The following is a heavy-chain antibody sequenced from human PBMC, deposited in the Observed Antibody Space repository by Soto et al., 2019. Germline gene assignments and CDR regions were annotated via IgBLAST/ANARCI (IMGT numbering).Heavy chain of an antibody. CDR1: GGSFSGYY. D-gene: IGHD3-22*01. CDR2: INHSGST. J-gene: IGHJ4*02. V-gene: IGHV4-34*01. CDR3: ARDSLYDSSGYYFDY. Sequence: PSATLSLTCAVYGGSFSGYYWSWIRQPPGKGLEWIGEINHSGSTNDNPSLKSRVTISVDTSKNQFSLKLSSVTAADTAVYYCARDSLYDSSGYYFDYWGQGTLVTSPQ.